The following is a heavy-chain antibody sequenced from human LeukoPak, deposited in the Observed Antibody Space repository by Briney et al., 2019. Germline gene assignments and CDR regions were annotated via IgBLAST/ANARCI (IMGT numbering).Heavy chain of an antibody. V-gene: IGHV1-18*01. CDR1: GYTFTSYG. Sequence: GASVKVSCKASGYTFTSYGISWVRQAPGQGLEWMGWISAYNGNTNYAQNFQGRVTMTRDTSISTAYIELSSLRSEDKAVYYCARLSSHYGDYKVDPWGQGTLVTVSS. J-gene: IGHJ5*02. D-gene: IGHD4-17*01. CDR3: ARLSSHYGDYKVDP. CDR2: ISAYNGNT.